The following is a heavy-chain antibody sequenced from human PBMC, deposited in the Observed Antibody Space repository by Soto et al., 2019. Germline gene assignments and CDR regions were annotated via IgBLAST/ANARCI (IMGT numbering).Heavy chain of an antibody. D-gene: IGHD3-10*01. CDR1: GASMSSYY. V-gene: IGHV4-59*08. CDR2: IYYTGNT. CDR3: AGWSYPTSSGAEY. Sequence: PSETLSLTCTVSGASMSSYYWSWIRQPPGKGLEYIGFIYYTGNTNYSPSLKGRVTISIDTSKNQFSLTLNSVTAADTAVYYCAGWSYPTSSGAEYWGQGTLVTVSS. J-gene: IGHJ4*02.